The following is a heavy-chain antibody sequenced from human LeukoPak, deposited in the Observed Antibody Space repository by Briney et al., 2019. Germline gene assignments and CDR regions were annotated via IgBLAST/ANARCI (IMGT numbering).Heavy chain of an antibody. CDR1: GGSISSYY. V-gene: IGHV4-59*01. J-gene: IGHJ4*02. D-gene: IGHD6-19*01. Sequence: SETLSLTCTVSGGSISSYYWSWIRQPPGKGLEWIGYIYYSGSTNYNPSLKSRVPISVDTSKNQFSLKLSSVTAADTAVYYCARVPVESGWCDYWGQGTLVTVSS. CDR3: ARVPVESGWCDY. CDR2: IYYSGST.